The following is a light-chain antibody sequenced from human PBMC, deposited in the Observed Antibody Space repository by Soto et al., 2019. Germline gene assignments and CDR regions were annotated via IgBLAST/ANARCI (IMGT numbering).Light chain of an antibody. CDR2: ADN. J-gene: IGLJ3*02. V-gene: IGLV1-44*01. Sequence: QSVLTQSPSASATPGQRITISCSGSRSNVGSNTVNWYQQVSGTAPKLLIYADNRRPSGVPDRFSGSKSGTSASLAISGLQSEDEAHYYCATWDDSLNGFWVFGGGTKLTVL. CDR3: ATWDDSLNGFWV. CDR1: RSNVGSNT.